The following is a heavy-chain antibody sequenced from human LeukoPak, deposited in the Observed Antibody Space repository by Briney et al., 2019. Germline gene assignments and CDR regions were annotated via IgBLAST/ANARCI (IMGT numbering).Heavy chain of an antibody. CDR3: ANAEGDSSGYYHGWFDP. V-gene: IGHV3-30*18. Sequence: GGSLRLSCAASGFTFSSYGMHWVRQAPGKGLEWVAVISYDGSNKYYADSVKGRFTISRDNSENTLYLQMNSLRAEDTAVYYCANAEGDSSGYYHGWFDPWGQGTLVTVSS. J-gene: IGHJ5*02. CDR2: ISYDGSNK. D-gene: IGHD3-22*01. CDR1: GFTFSSYG.